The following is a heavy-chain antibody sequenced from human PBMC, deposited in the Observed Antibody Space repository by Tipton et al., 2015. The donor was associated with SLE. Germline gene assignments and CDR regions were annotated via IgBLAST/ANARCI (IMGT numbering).Heavy chain of an antibody. J-gene: IGHJ4*02. V-gene: IGHV1-2*06. Sequence: QLVQSGAEVKKPGASVKVSCKASGYTFTTFGISWVRQAPGQGLEWMGLINPNSGGTNYAHKFQGRVTMTRDTSISTAYMELSRLRSDDTAVYYCARDHIAAAGTSFDYWGQGTLVTVSS. CDR2: INPNSGGT. CDR1: GYTFTTFG. D-gene: IGHD6-13*01. CDR3: ARDHIAAAGTSFDY.